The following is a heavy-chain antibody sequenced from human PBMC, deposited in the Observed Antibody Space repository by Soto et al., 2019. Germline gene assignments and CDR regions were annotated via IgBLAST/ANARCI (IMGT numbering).Heavy chain of an antibody. CDR3: ARTDLKLRGLDY. J-gene: IGHJ4*02. CDR1: GYTFTSYG. D-gene: IGHD1-7*01. CDR2: ISGYNGNT. Sequence: QVQLVQSGTEVRKPGASVKVSCKPSGYTFTSYGINWVRQAPGQGLEWMGWISGYNGNTDYVQRLQDRVTMTTDTSTRTAYMELRNLRSDDSAVYYCARTDLKLRGLDYWGQGTLVTVSS. V-gene: IGHV1-18*01.